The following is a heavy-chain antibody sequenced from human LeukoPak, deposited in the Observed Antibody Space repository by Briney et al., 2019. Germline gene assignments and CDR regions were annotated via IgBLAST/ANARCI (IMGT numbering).Heavy chain of an antibody. CDR1: GGSFSGYY. D-gene: IGHD2-2*01. CDR3: ARGPLYCSSTSCYSWFDP. J-gene: IGHJ5*02. Sequence: PSETLSLTCAVYGGSFSGYYWSWIRQPPGKGLEWIGEINHSGSTNYNPPLKSRVTISVDTSKNQFSLKLSSVTAADTAVYYCARGPLYCSSTSCYSWFDPWGQGTLVTVSS. CDR2: INHSGST. V-gene: IGHV4-34*01.